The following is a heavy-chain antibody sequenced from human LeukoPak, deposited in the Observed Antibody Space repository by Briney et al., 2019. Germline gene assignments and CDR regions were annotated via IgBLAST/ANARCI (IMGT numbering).Heavy chain of an antibody. CDR3: TKRDYSDRSGYVPLFES. V-gene: IGHV3-23*01. CDR2: INGNGDKV. CDR1: GFTFSNYA. J-gene: IGHJ4*02. D-gene: IGHD3-22*01. Sequence: GGSLRLSCAASGFTFSNYAMSWVRQSPGKGLEHVSGINGNGDKVYYADSVKGRFTISRDNSKSTLHLQMNSLSGHDTAVYYCTKRDYSDRSGYVPLFESWGQGTLVTVSS.